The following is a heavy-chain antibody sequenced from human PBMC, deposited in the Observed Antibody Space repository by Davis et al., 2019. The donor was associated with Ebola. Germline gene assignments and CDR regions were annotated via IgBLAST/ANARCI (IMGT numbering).Heavy chain of an antibody. CDR2: IYYSGST. J-gene: IGHJ4*02. V-gene: IGHV4-30-4*01. CDR3: ARGRDYYDSSSNFDY. Sequence: SETLSLTCTVSGGSISSGDYSWSWIRQPPGKGLEWIGYIYYSGSTYYNPSLKSRVTISVDTSKNQFSLNLSSVTAADTAVYYCARGRDYYDSSSNFDYWGQGTLVTVSS. CDR1: GGSISSGDYS. D-gene: IGHD3-22*01.